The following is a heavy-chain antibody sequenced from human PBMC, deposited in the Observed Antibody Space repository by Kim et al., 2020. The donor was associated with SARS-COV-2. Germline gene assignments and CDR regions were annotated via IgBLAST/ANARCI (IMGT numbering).Heavy chain of an antibody. CDR3: ARDRRITIFGVVIEDAFDI. D-gene: IGHD3-3*01. CDR1: GGSISSYY. V-gene: IGHV4-4*07. CDR2: IYTSGST. J-gene: IGHJ3*02. Sequence: SETLSLTCTVSGGSISSYYWSWIRQPAGKGLEWIGRIYTSGSTNYNPSLMSRVTMSVDTSKNQFSLKLSSVNAADTAVYYCARDRRITIFGVVIEDAFDIWGQGTMVTVSS.